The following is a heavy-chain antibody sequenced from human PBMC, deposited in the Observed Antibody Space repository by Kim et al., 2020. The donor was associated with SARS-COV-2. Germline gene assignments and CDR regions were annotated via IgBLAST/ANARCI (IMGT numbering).Heavy chain of an antibody. CDR1: GYSFTDYY. J-gene: IGHJ5*02. Sequence: ASVKVSCKASGYSFTDYYVHWVRQAPGQGLEWMGWINPNSGGTKYAQKFQGRVTMTTDTSISTAYMELSSLRSDDMAVYFCARALAYCRGGSCYPWGQGTLVTVSS. V-gene: IGHV1-2*02. CDR3: ARALAYCRGGSCYP. CDR2: INPNSGGT. D-gene: IGHD2-15*01.